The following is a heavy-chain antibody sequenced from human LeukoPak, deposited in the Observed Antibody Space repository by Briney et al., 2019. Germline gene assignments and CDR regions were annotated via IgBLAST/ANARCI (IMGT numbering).Heavy chain of an antibody. D-gene: IGHD1-1*01. CDR1: GFTFSSYS. V-gene: IGHV3-21*01. Sequence: TGGSLRLSCAASGFTFSSYSMNWVRQAAGKGLEWVSSISSSSSYIYYADSVKGRFTISRDNAKNSLYLQMNSLRAEDTAVYYCASARYNWNFRRSADAFDIWGQGTMVTVSS. CDR2: ISSSSSYI. CDR3: ASARYNWNFRRSADAFDI. J-gene: IGHJ3*02.